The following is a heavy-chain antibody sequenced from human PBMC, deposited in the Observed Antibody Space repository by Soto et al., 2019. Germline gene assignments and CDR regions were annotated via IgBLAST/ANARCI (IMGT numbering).Heavy chain of an antibody. D-gene: IGHD4-17*01. V-gene: IGHV1-69*02. Sequence: ASVKVSCKASGGTFSSYTISWVRQAPGQGLEWMGRIIPILGIANYAQKFQGRVTITADKSTSTAYMELSSLRSEDTAVYYCARGIKYGDYSRWFDPWGPGTLVNVSS. CDR1: GGTFSSYT. J-gene: IGHJ5*02. CDR2: IIPILGIA. CDR3: ARGIKYGDYSRWFDP.